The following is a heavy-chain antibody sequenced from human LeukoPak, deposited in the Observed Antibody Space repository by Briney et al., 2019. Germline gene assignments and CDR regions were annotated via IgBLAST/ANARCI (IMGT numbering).Heavy chain of an antibody. CDR2: ISYDGSNK. CDR3: ARGVSSGWYSGFDY. D-gene: IGHD6-19*01. CDR1: GFTFSSYG. J-gene: IGHJ4*02. V-gene: IGHV3-30*03. Sequence: GGSLRLSCAASGFTFSSYGMHWVRQAPGKGLEWVAVISYDGSNKYYADSVKGRFTISRDNSKNTLYLQMNSLRAEDTAVYYCARGVSSGWYSGFDYWGQGTLVTVSS.